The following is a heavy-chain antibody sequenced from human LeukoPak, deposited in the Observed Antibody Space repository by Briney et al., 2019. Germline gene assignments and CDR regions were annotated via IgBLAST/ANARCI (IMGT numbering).Heavy chain of an antibody. J-gene: IGHJ6*02. CDR2: ISYDGSNK. CDR3: ANNQAAALGMDV. V-gene: IGHV3-30*18. CDR1: GFTFSSYG. D-gene: IGHD6-13*01. Sequence: GRSLRLSCAASGFTFSSYGMHWVRQAPGKGLEWVAVISYDGSNKYYADSVKGRFTISRDNSKNTLYLQMNSLRAEDTAVYYCANNQAAALGMDVWGQGTTVTVSS.